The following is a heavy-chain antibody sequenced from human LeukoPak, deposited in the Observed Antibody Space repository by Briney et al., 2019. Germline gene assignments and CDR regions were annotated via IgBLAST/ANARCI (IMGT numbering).Heavy chain of an antibody. V-gene: IGHV1-2*02. CDR2: INPNSGGT. D-gene: IGHD3-10*01. CDR1: GYTFTCYY. J-gene: IGHJ3*02. CDR3: ARDMVQGVYDAFDI. Sequence: ASVKVSCKASGYTFTCYYMHWVRQAPGQGLEWMGWINPNSGGTNYAQKFQGRVTMTRDTSISTAYMELSRLRSDDTAVYYCARDMVQGVYDAFDIWGQGTMVTVSS.